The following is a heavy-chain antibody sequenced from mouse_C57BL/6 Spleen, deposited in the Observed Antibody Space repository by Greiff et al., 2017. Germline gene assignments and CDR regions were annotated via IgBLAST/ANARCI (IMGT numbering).Heavy chain of an antibody. V-gene: IGHV1-18*01. D-gene: IGHD1-1*01. J-gene: IGHJ1*03. CDR3: ARRNDYGSTWYFDV. CDR1: GYTFTDYN. Sequence: VQLQQSGPELVKPGASVKIPCKASGYTFTDYNMDWVKQSHGKSLEWIGDINPNNGGTIYNQKFKGKATLTVDKSSSTAYMELRSLTSEDTAVYYCARRNDYGSTWYFDVWGTGTTVTVSS. CDR2: INPNNGGT.